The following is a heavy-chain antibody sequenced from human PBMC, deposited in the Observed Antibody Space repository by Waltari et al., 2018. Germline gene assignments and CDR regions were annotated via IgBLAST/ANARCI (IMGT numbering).Heavy chain of an antibody. Sequence: QVELQESGPGLVKPSGTLSLTCVVTGDSITRYNWWSWLRQSPDKGLEWIGEISHTGTSNYNPCLEGGVSISADWLRTQFSLNLRSVTAADTAVYYCARDDTGVVDFQHWGRGTLVTVSA. CDR3: ARDDTGVVDFQH. V-gene: IGHV4-4*02. J-gene: IGHJ1*01. D-gene: IGHD1-1*01. CDR1: GDSITRYNW. CDR2: ISHTGTS.